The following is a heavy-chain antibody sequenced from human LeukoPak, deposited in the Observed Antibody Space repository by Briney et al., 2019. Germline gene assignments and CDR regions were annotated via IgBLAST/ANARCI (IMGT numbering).Heavy chain of an antibody. J-gene: IGHJ4*01. D-gene: IGHD6-13*01. CDR3: ARDGTAAGLYFDL. CDR2: IKQDGGEK. V-gene: IGHV3-7*01. Sequence: PGGSLRLSCGVSGFIFSDYWMNWVRQAPGKGLEWVASIKQDGGEKSYVDSVKGRFTISRDNAKNSLYLQMSILRAEDTAVYYCARDGTAAGLYFDLWGQGTPVTVSS. CDR1: GFIFSDYW.